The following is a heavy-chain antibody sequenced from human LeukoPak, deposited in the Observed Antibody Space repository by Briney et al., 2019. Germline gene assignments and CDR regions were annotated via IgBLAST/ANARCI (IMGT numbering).Heavy chain of an antibody. CDR1: GDSISSYY. V-gene: IGHV4-59*08. J-gene: IGHJ4*02. Sequence: PSETLSLTCTVSGDSISSYYWSWIRQPPGKGLEWIGYIYYSGSTNYNPSLKSRVTISVDTSKNQFSLKLSSVTAADTAVYYCASFLSSGAYYFDYWGQGTLVTVSS. CDR3: ASFLSSGAYYFDY. CDR2: IYYSGST. D-gene: IGHD6-19*01.